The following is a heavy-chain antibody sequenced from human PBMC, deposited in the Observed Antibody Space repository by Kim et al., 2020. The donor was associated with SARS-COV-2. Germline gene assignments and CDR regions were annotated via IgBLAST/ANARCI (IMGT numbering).Heavy chain of an antibody. CDR1: GYTFTDNY. CDR2: VVPRTGAT. V-gene: IGHV1-2*06. D-gene: IGHD2-8*01. CDR3: ARGDTGPRNTVLDWFDP. J-gene: IGHJ5*02. Sequence: ASVKVSCKASGYTFTDNYLYWVRQAPGQGLEWMGRVVPRTGATNYAQQFKGRVTLTTDTSISTAFMEMTMLTSDDTSVYYFARGDTGPRNTVLDWFDPWGKGTRVTVSP.